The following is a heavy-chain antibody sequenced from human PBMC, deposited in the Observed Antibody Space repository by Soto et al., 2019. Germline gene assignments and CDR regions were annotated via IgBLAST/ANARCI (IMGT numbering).Heavy chain of an antibody. D-gene: IGHD3-22*01. Sequence: GGSLRLSCAASGFTFSSYAVSWVRQSPGKGPEWISSISGNGSTIYYADSVKGRFTISRDNSKNTLYLQMSSLRAEDTAVYYCAKVFYYYDSSGYYYFDYWGQGTLVTVSS. CDR3: AKVFYYYDSSGYYYFDY. CDR1: GFTFSSYA. CDR2: ISGNGSTI. V-gene: IGHV3-23*01. J-gene: IGHJ4*02.